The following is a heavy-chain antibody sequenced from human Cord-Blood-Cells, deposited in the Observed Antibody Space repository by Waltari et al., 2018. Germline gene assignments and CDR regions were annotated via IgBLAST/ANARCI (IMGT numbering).Heavy chain of an antibody. Sequence: QVQLQQWGAGLLKPSETLSLTCAVYGGSFSGYYWSWIRQPPGKGLEWIGEINHSGSTNDNPSRKSRVTISVDTSKNQFSLKLSSVTAADTAVYYCARSNSSGWYWGQGTLVTVSS. CDR3: ARSNSSGWY. CDR2: INHSGST. V-gene: IGHV4-34*01. J-gene: IGHJ4*02. CDR1: GGSFSGYY. D-gene: IGHD6-19*01.